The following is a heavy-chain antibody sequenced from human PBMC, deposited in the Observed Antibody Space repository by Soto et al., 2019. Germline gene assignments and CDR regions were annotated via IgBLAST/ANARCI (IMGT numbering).Heavy chain of an antibody. D-gene: IGHD2-15*01. CDR2: IYYTGST. V-gene: IGHV4-59*01. J-gene: IGHJ5*02. CDR3: ASALYCSGGSCSFDP. CDR1: GGSISSYY. Sequence: SETLSLTCTVSGGSISSYYWSWIRQTPGKGLQYIGYIYYTGSTSYNPSLKSRVTISMDTSKNQFSLKLTSVTAADTAVYYCASALYCSGGSCSFDPWGQGTLVTVSS.